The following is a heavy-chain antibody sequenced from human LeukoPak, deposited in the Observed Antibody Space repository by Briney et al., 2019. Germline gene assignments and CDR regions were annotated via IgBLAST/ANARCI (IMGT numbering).Heavy chain of an antibody. J-gene: IGHJ4*02. CDR3: ATAYYEFLSGYYSFDY. Sequence: SVKVSCKASGGTFSSYAISWVRQAPGQGLEWMGGIIPIFGTANYAQKFQGRVTITTDESTSTAYMELSSLSSEDMAVYYCATAYYEFLSGYYSFDYWGQGTLVTVSS. CDR1: GGTFSSYA. CDR2: IIPIFGTA. D-gene: IGHD3-3*01. V-gene: IGHV1-69*05.